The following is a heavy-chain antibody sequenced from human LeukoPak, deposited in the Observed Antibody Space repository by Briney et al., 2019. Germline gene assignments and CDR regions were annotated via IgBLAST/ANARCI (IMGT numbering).Heavy chain of an antibody. J-gene: IGHJ6*02. Sequence: SGGSLRLSCAASGFTFSSYAMSWVRQAPGKGLEWVSAISGSGGSTYYADSVKGRFTISRDNSKNTLYLQMNSLRAEDTAVYYCAKDLQGSPFYYYYGMDVWGQGTTVTVSS. CDR2: ISGSGGST. D-gene: IGHD3-10*01. CDR1: GFTFSSYA. V-gene: IGHV3-23*01. CDR3: AKDLQGSPFYYYYGMDV.